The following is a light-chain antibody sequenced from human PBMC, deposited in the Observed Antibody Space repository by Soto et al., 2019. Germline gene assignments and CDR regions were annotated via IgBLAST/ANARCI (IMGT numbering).Light chain of an antibody. V-gene: IGKV3-11*01. CDR2: GAS. J-gene: IGKJ5*01. CDR1: QSVSSY. CDR3: HQRNQ. Sequence: EMVFTQSPATRPLSPGERATLSCRASQSVSSYLAWYGQKPGQAPRLVIYGASKRGTGIPDRFSGSGSGTDFTLTIRRLEPEDFAVYYCHQRNQFGQGTRLENK.